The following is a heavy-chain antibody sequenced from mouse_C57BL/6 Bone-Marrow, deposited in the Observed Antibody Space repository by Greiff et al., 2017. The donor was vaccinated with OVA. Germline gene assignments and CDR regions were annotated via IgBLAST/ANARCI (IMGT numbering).Heavy chain of an antibody. D-gene: IGHD1-1*01. CDR2: ISSGGSYT. CDR3: ARRGDYYGSSSYWYFDV. J-gene: IGHJ1*03. Sequence: VQLKESGGDLVKPGGSLKLSCAASGFTFSSYGMSWVRQTPDKRLEWVATISSGGSYTYYPDSVKGRFTISRDNAKNTLYLQMSSLKSEDTAMYYCARRGDYYGSSSYWYFDVWGTGTTVTVSS. CDR1: GFTFSSYG. V-gene: IGHV5-6*01.